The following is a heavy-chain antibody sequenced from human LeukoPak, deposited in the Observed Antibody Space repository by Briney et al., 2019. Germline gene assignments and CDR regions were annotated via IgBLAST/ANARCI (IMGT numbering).Heavy chain of an antibody. D-gene: IGHD3-16*01. V-gene: IGHV4-34*01. CDR3: ADLLHPYIWEELSLFFDL. Sequence: SETLSLTCAVYGGSISTYHWNWIRQSPGKGLEWISGSANCNPSLEGRITTSLDTSKNQFFLKVNSVTAADAAVCSFADLLHPYIWEELSLFFDLWGRGPLVTVSS. CDR1: GGSISTYH. J-gene: IGHJ5*02. CDR2: GSA.